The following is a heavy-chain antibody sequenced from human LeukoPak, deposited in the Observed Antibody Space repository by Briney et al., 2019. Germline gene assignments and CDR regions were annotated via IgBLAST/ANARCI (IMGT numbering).Heavy chain of an antibody. CDR1: GGSISSSNW. CDR2: IYHSGST. V-gene: IGHV4-4*02. J-gene: IGHJ6*02. CDR3: ARGNGSGSYNPEYYYYGMDV. Sequence: SGTLSLTCAVSGGSISSSNWWSWVRQPPGKGLEWIGEIYHSGSTNYNPSLKSRVTISVDKSKNQFSLKLSSVTAADTAVYYCARGNGSGSYNPEYYYYGMDVWGQGTTVTVSS. D-gene: IGHD3-10*01.